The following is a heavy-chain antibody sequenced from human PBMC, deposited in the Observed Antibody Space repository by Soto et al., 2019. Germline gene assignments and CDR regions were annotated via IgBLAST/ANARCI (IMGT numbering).Heavy chain of an antibody. CDR3: ARDPPDIVATPGGEDY. Sequence: ASVKVSCKASGYTFTSYAMHWVRQAPGQRLEWMGRINAIIGITKYAQKFQGRVTITADKSTSTAYMELSSLRSEDTAVYYCARDPPDIVATPGGEDYWGQGTLVTVSS. D-gene: IGHD5-12*01. V-gene: IGHV1-3*01. CDR2: INAIIGIT. CDR1: GYTFTSYA. J-gene: IGHJ4*02.